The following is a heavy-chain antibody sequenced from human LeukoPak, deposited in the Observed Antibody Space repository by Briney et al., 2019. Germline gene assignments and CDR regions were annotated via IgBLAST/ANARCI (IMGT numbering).Heavy chain of an antibody. CDR1: GFTFSSYG. J-gene: IGHJ1*01. D-gene: IGHD3-22*01. CDR2: ISGSGGST. V-gene: IGHV3-23*01. CDR3: ARDLYYYDSSGVEH. Sequence: GGSLRLSCAASGFTFSSYGMSWVRQAPGKGLEWVSAISGSGGSTYYADSVKGRFTISRDNAKNSLYLQMNSLRAEDTAVYYCARDLYYYDSSGVEHWGQGTLVTVSS.